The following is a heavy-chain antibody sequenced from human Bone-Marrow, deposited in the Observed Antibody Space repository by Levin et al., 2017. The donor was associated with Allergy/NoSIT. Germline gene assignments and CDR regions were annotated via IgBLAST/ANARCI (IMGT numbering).Heavy chain of an antibody. Sequence: ASVKVSCKASGYTFTNYWMHWVRQAPGQGLEWMGWIITDNSGTNYAPRFQGRVTMTRDTSIDTVYLELSRLTSDDTAIYYCARGGSYHGFDIWGPGAMVTVSS. CDR1: GYTFTNYW. CDR2: IITDNSGT. J-gene: IGHJ3*02. V-gene: IGHV1-2*02. CDR3: ARGGSYHGFDI. D-gene: IGHD1-26*01.